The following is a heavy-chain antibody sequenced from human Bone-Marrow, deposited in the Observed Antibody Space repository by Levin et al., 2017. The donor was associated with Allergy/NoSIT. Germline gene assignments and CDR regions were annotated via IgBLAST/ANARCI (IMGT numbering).Heavy chain of an antibody. CDR3: GRDPNGDYLGAFEM. Sequence: GGSLRLSCAASGFTFRNYFMIWVRQAPGKGLEWVSAISGSGGDTRHADSVRGRFTVSRDNAKNTLHLEMSSLRAEDTAIYYCGRDPNGDYLGAFEMWGQGTVVTVSS. CDR1: GFTFRNYF. V-gene: IGHV3-23*01. CDR2: ISGSGGDT. J-gene: IGHJ3*02. D-gene: IGHD2-8*01.